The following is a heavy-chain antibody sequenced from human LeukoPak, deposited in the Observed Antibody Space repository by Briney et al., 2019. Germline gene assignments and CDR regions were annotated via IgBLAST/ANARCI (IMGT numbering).Heavy chain of an antibody. D-gene: IGHD3-9*01. Sequence: ASVKVSCKASGGTFSSYAISWVRQAPGQGLEWMGGIIPIFGTANYAQKFQGRVTMTRDTSISTAYMELSRLRSDDTAVYYCARETVLRYFDWLLPLGGFDYWGQGTLVTVSS. V-gene: IGHV1-69*05. J-gene: IGHJ4*02. CDR2: IIPIFGTA. CDR1: GGTFSSYA. CDR3: ARETVLRYFDWLLPLGGFDY.